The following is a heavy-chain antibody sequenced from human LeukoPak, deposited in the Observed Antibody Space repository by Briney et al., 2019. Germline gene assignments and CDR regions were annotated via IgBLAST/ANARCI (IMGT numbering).Heavy chain of an antibody. D-gene: IGHD6-13*01. CDR1: GFTFSSYW. Sequence: PGGSLRLSCAASGFTFSSYWMSWVRQAPGKGLEWVANINQDGSEKYYVGSVKGRFTISRDNAKNSLYLQMNSLRAEDTAVYYCARDSGAGEIAAEDYFDYWGQGTLVTVSS. CDR3: ARDSGAGEIAAEDYFDY. V-gene: IGHV3-7*01. CDR2: INQDGSEK. J-gene: IGHJ4*02.